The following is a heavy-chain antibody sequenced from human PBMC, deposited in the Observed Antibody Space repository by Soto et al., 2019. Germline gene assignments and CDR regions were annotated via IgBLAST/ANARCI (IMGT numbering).Heavy chain of an antibody. V-gene: IGHV5-51*01. D-gene: IGHD2-21*02. J-gene: IGHJ4*02. CDR2: IYPRDSAT. Sequence: GEALKISCKGSGYSFTNYWIGWVRQMPGKGLEWMGIIYPRDSATRYGPSFQGQVTISVDKSINTAYLQWSSLKASDTAMYYCAVRMVTITFDPNIFDSWGQGTQVTVSS. CDR3: AVRMVTITFDPNIFDS. CDR1: GYSFTNYW.